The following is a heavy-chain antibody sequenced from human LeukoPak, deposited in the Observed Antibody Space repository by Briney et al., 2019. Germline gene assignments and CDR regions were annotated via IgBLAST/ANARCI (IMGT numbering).Heavy chain of an antibody. CDR1: GFTFSSYS. D-gene: IGHD4-17*01. CDR2: ISSSSSTI. CDR3: ASKFDYGDYEYYFDY. J-gene: IGHJ4*02. V-gene: IGHV3-48*04. Sequence: PGGSLRLSCAASGFTFSSYSMNWVRQAPGKGLEWVSYISSSSSTIYYADSVKGRFTISRDNAKNSLYLQMNSLRAEDTAVYYCASKFDYGDYEYYFDYWGQGTLVTVSS.